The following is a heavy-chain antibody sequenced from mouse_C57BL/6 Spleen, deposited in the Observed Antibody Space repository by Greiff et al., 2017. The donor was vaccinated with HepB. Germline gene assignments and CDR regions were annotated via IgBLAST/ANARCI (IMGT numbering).Heavy chain of an antibody. D-gene: IGHD2-4*01. J-gene: IGHJ3*01. Sequence: QVQLQQSGAELVRPGSSVKLSCKASGYTFTSYWMDWVKQRPGQGLEWIGNIYPSDSETHYNQKFKDKATLTVDKSSSTAYMQLSSLTSEDSAVYYCALLYYDYDVWFAYWGQGTLVTVSA. V-gene: IGHV1-61*01. CDR1: GYTFTSYW. CDR2: IYPSDSET. CDR3: ALLYYDYDVWFAY.